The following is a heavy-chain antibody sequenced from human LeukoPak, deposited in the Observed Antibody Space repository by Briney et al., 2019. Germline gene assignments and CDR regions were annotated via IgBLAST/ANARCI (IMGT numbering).Heavy chain of an antibody. V-gene: IGHV4-39*07. CDR2: IYYSGST. D-gene: IGHD6-19*01. Sequence: PSETLSLTCTVSGGSISSSSYYWGWIRQPPGKGLEWIGSIYYSGSTYYNPSLKSRVTISVDTSKNQFSLKLSSVTAADTAVYYCARDPVAGTQVDYWGQGTLVTVSS. J-gene: IGHJ4*02. CDR1: GGSISSSSYY. CDR3: ARDPVAGTQVDY.